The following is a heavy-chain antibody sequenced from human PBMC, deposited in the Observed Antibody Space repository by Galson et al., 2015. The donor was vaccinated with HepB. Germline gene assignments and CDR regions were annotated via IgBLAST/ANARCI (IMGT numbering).Heavy chain of an antibody. CDR1: GFTFSSYW. Sequence: SLRLSCAASGFTFSSYWMYWVRQAPGKGLVWVSRTNSDGSTTSYADSVKGRFTISRDNAKNTLYLQMNSLRAEDTAVYYCASGDSSWQDYWGQGTLVTVSS. J-gene: IGHJ4*02. CDR2: TNSDGSTT. D-gene: IGHD6-13*01. V-gene: IGHV3-74*01. CDR3: ASGDSSWQDY.